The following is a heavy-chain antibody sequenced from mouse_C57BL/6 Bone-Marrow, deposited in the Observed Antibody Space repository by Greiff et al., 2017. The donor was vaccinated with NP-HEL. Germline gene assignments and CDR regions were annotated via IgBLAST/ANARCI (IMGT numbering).Heavy chain of an antibody. Sequence: QVHVKQSGAELVRPGTSVKVSCKASGYAFTNYLIEWVKQRPGQGLEWIGVINPGSGGTNYNEKFKGKATLTADKSSSTAYMQLSSLTSEDSAVYFCATITTVVANYYAMDYWGQGTSVTVSS. J-gene: IGHJ4*01. CDR2: INPGSGGT. CDR3: ATITTVVANYYAMDY. V-gene: IGHV1-54*01. D-gene: IGHD1-1*01. CDR1: GYAFTNYL.